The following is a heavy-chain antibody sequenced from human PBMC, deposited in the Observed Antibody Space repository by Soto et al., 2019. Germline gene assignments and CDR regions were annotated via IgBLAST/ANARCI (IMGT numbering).Heavy chain of an antibody. CDR1: GGSFSGYY. J-gene: IGHJ6*03. CDR2: INHSGST. Sequence: SETLSLTCAVYGGSFSGYYWSWIRQPPGKGLEWIGEINHSGSTNYNPSLKSRVTISVDTSKNQFSLKLSSVTAADTAVYYCARGNRSFYYYYYNMDVGGKGTTVTVSS. CDR3: ARGNRSFYYYYYNMDV. V-gene: IGHV4-34*01.